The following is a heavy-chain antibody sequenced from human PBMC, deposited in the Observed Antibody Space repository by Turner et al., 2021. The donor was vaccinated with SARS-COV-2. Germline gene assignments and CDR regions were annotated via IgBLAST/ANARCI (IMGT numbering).Heavy chain of an antibody. CDR1: GLPVSSNY. D-gene: IGHD3-22*01. CDR3: ARGTYYYDSSVYSGTNWFDP. CDR2: IYSGGST. V-gene: IGHV3-66*01. Sequence: EVQLVESGGGLVQPGGSLRLSCAASGLPVSSNYMSWVRQVPGKGLEWVSVIYSGGSTYYADSVKGRFTISRDNAKNSLYLQMNSLRAEDTAVYYCARGTYYYDSSVYSGTNWFDPWGQGTLVTVSS. J-gene: IGHJ5*02.